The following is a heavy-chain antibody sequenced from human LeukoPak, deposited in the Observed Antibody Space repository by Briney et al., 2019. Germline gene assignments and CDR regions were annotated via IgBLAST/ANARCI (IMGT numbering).Heavy chain of an antibody. CDR1: GGSISSSSYY. V-gene: IGHV4-39*02. D-gene: IGHD6-19*01. CDR3: ARDALAVAGTSDY. Sequence: SETLSLTCTVSGGSISSSSYYGGWIRQPPGKGLEWIGSIYYSGSTYYNPSLKSRVTISVDTSKNQFSLKLSSVTAADTAVYYCARDALAVAGTSDYWGQGTLVTVSS. CDR2: IYYSGST. J-gene: IGHJ4*02.